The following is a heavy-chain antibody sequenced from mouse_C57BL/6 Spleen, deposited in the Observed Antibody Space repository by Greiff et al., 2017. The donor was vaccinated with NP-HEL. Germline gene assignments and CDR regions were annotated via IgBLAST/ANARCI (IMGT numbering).Heavy chain of an antibody. CDR2: ISSGSSTI. V-gene: IGHV5-17*01. J-gene: IGHJ1*03. Sequence: DVKLVESGGGLVKPGGSLKLSCAASGFTFSDYGMHWVRQAPEKGLEWVAYISSGSSTIYYAATVKGRFTISRDNAKNTLFLQMTSLRSEDTAMYYGARTSWDWYFDVWGTGTTVTVSS. CDR3: ARTSWDWYFDV. CDR1: GFTFSDYG. D-gene: IGHD4-1*01.